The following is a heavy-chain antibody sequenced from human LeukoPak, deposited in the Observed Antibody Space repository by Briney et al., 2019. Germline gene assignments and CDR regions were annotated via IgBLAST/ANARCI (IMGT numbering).Heavy chain of an antibody. J-gene: IGHJ4*02. Sequence: QTGGSLRLSCTASGFTFSSYWMHWVRQAPGKGLVWVSRITSDGSSTSHADSVKGRFTISRDNAKNTLYLQMNSLRAEDTAVYYCSRGVGATDSWGQGTLVTVSS. V-gene: IGHV3-74*01. CDR3: SRGVGATDS. CDR1: GFTFSSYW. D-gene: IGHD1-26*01. CDR2: ITSDGSST.